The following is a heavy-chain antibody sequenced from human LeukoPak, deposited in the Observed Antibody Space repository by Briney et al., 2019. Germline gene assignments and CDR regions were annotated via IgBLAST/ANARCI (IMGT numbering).Heavy chain of an antibody. CDR3: AKERAAVAGGTPLDY. CDR2: ISWNSGSI. CDR1: GFTFDDYA. D-gene: IGHD6-19*01. V-gene: IGHV3-9*01. Sequence: GRSLRLSCAGSGFTFDDYAMHWVRQAPGKGLEWVSGISWNSGSIGYADSVKGRFTISRDNAKNSLYLQMNSLRDEDTALYYCAKERAAVAGGTPLDYWGQGTLVTVSS. J-gene: IGHJ4*02.